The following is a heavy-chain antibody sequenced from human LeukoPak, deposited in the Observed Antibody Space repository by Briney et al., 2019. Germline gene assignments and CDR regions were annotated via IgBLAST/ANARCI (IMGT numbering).Heavy chain of an antibody. CDR2: IYYSGST. CDR3: ARASPDRVFDY. CDR1: GGSISSYY. V-gene: IGHV4-59*01. Sequence: SETLSLTCTVSGGSISSYYWSWIRQPPGKGLEWIGYIYYSGSTNYNPSLKSRVTISVDTSKNQFSLKLGSVTAADTAVYYCARASPDRVFDYWGQGTLVTVSS. D-gene: IGHD3-22*01. J-gene: IGHJ4*02.